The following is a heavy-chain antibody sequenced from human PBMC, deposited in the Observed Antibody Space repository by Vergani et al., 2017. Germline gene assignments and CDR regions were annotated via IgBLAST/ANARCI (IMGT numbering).Heavy chain of an antibody. V-gene: IGHV3-9*01. CDR2: ISGNSNSI. CDR3: AKDLGTSSGGGWFDP. D-gene: IGHD6-6*01. CDR1: GGSIRSNY. Sequence: VQLQESGPGLVKPSETLSLTCTVSGGSIRSNYWCWIRQPPGKGLGWVSGISGNSNSIGYADPVKGGFTISRDNAKNSLYLQMNSLRAEETAFYYCAKDLGTSSGGGWFDPWGQGTLVTVSS. J-gene: IGHJ5*02.